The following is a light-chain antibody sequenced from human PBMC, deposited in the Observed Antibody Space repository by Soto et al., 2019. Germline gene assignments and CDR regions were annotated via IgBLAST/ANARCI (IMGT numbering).Light chain of an antibody. J-gene: IGLJ1*01. Sequence: QSVLTQPASVTGSPGQSITISCTGTRTDFGGYNYVSWYQQHPGKAPKLMIYDVSNRPSGVSNRFSGSKSGNTASLTISGLQAEDEADYYCSSYTSSSTPYVFGTGTKATVL. CDR2: DVS. CDR1: RTDFGGYNY. CDR3: SSYTSSSTPYV. V-gene: IGLV2-14*01.